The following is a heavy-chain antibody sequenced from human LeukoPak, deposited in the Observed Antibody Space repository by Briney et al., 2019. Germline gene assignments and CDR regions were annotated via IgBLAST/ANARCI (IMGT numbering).Heavy chain of an antibody. D-gene: IGHD1-1*01. CDR3: AKDLSNWNDVTTPDY. V-gene: IGHV3-64*04. CDR1: GFTFSSYA. Sequence: GGSLRLSCSASGFTFSSYAMHWVRQAPGKGLEFVSIIYSNGDSAYYADSVKGRFTISRDNSKNTLYLQMNGLRAEDTAVYYCAKDLSNWNDVTTPDYWGQGTLVTVSS. CDR2: IYSNGDSA. J-gene: IGHJ4*02.